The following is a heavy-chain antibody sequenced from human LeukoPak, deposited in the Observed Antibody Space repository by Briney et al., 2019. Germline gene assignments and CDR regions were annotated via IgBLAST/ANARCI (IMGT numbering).Heavy chain of an antibody. V-gene: IGHV1-24*01. CDR2: FYPEDGET. CDR1: GYTLTELS. J-gene: IGHJ2*01. D-gene: IGHD3-10*01. Sequence: GASVTVSCKVSGYTLTELSMHWVRQAPGKGLEWMGGFYPEDGETIYAQKFQGRVTMTEDTSTDTAYMELSSLRSEDTAVYYCATDLFNYGSGSYSYYWYFDLWGRGTLVTVSS. CDR3: ATDLFNYGSGSYSYYWYFDL.